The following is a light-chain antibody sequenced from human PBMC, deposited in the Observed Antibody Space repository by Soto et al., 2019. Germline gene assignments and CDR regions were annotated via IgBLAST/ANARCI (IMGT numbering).Light chain of an antibody. CDR2: AAS. Sequence: DIQMTQSPSSLSASVGDRVTITCRASQSISSYLNWYQQKPGKAPKLLIYAASSLQSGVPSRFSGSGSGTEFTLTISSLQPDDFATYYCQQTHSLPLSFGPGTKVDIK. CDR1: QSISSY. J-gene: IGKJ3*01. V-gene: IGKV1-39*01. CDR3: QQTHSLPLS.